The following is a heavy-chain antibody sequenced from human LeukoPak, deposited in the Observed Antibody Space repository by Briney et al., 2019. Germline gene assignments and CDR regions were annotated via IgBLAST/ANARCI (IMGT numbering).Heavy chain of an antibody. Sequence: SETLSLTCTVPGGSISSYYWSWIRQPAGKGLEWVGRIYTSGSTNYNPSLKSRATMSVDTSKNQFSLKLSSVTAADTAVYYCARVQPGGEGFDYWGQGTLVTVSP. CDR3: ARVQPGGEGFDY. V-gene: IGHV4-4*07. J-gene: IGHJ4*02. D-gene: IGHD1-14*01. CDR2: IYTSGST. CDR1: GGSISSYY.